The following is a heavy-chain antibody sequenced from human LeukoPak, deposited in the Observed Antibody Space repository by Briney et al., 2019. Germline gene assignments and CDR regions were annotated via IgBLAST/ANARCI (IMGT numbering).Heavy chain of an antibody. Sequence: ASVKVSCKASGYTFTGYYMHWVRQAPGQGLEWMGWINPNSGGTNYAQKFQGRVTMTRDTSISTAYMELSRLRSDDTAVYYCARDLGDYGDLGWFDPWGQGTLVTVSS. CDR2: INPNSGGT. CDR3: ARDLGDYGDLGWFDP. V-gene: IGHV1-2*02. J-gene: IGHJ5*02. D-gene: IGHD4-17*01. CDR1: GYTFTGYY.